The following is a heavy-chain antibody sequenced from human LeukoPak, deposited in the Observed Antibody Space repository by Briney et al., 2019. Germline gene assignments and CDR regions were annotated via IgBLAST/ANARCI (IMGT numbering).Heavy chain of an antibody. CDR3: ARVGAYCSSSSCFDY. Sequence: TLSLTCTVSGGSISSGSYYWSWIRQPAGKGLEWIGRIYTSGSTNYNPSLKSRVTISVDTSKNQFSLKLSSVTAADTAVYYCARVGAYCSSSSCFDYWDQGTLVTVSS. CDR2: IYTSGST. D-gene: IGHD2-2*01. V-gene: IGHV4-61*02. CDR1: GGSISSGSYY. J-gene: IGHJ4*02.